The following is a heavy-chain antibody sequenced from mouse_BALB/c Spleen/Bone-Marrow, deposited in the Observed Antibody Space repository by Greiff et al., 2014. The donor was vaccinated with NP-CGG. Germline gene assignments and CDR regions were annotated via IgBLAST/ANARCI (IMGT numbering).Heavy chain of an antibody. Sequence: DVMLVESGGGLVQPGGSMKLSCVASGFTFSNYWMNWVRQSPEKGLEWVAEIRLKSNNYATLYAESVKGRFTLSRDDSKSSVYLQMNNLRAEDTGIYYCSRENSLLRLRAMDYWGQGTSVTVSS. V-gene: IGHV6-6*02. CDR1: GFTFSNYW. J-gene: IGHJ4*01. CDR2: IRLKSNNYAT. CDR3: SRENSLLRLRAMDY. D-gene: IGHD1-2*01.